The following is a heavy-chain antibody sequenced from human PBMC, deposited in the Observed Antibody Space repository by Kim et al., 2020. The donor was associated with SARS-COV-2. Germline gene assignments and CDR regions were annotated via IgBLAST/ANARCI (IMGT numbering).Heavy chain of an antibody. J-gene: IGHJ4*02. CDR3: ARVNRVPLRYFD. CDR1: GGSFSGYY. CDR2: INHSGST. D-gene: IGHD3-9*01. V-gene: IGHV4-34*01. Sequence: SETLSLTCAVYGGSFSGYYWSWIRQPPGKGLEWIGEINHSGSTNYNPSLKSRVTISVDTSKNQFSLKLSSVTAADTAVYYCARVNRVPLRYFDWGQGTLVTVSS.